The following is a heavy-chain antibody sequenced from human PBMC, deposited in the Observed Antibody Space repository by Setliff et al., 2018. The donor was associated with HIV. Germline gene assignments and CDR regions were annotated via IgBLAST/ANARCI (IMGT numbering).Heavy chain of an antibody. Sequence: PSETLSLTCSVSDDSISSGVYYWSWVRQFPGKGLEWIGYVHQNGNMNYNPSLSSRVAMSLDTSKSQFSLKLTSVTAADTAIYYCTRSNTSKSIDLWDQGTPVTVSS. CDR2: VHQNGNM. V-gene: IGHV4-30-4*01. CDR3: TRSNTSKSIDL. J-gene: IGHJ5*02. CDR1: DDSISSGVYY.